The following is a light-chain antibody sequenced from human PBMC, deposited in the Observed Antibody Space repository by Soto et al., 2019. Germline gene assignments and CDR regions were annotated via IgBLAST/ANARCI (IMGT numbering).Light chain of an antibody. CDR1: QSVLYSSNNKNY. CDR3: QQRSNWPPWT. CDR2: WAS. V-gene: IGKV4-1*01. Sequence: DIVMTQSPDSLAVSLGERATINCKSSQSVLYSSNNKNYLAWYQQKPGQPPKLLIYWASTRESGVPDRFSGSGSGTDFTLTISSLQAEDLAVYYCQQRSNWPPWTFGQGTKVEIK. J-gene: IGKJ1*01.